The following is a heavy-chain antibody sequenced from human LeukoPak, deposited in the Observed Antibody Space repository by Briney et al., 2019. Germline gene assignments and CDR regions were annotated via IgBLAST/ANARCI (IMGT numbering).Heavy chain of an antibody. Sequence: GGSLGLSCAASGFTFSSYAMSWVRQVPGKGLEWVSAISGSGGSTYYADSVKGRFTISRDNSKNTLYLRLNSLRAEDTAVYYCAKTYSSGWYSINWFDPWGQGTLVTVSS. CDR3: AKTYSSGWYSINWFDP. D-gene: IGHD6-19*01. J-gene: IGHJ5*02. V-gene: IGHV3-23*01. CDR1: GFTFSSYA. CDR2: ISGSGGST.